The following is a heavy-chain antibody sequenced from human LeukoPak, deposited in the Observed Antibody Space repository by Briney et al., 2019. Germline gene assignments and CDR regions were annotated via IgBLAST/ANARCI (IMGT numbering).Heavy chain of an antibody. Sequence: SETPSLTCAVYGGSFSGYYWSWIRQPPGKGLEWIGEINHSGSTNYNPSLKSRVTISVDTSKNQFSLKLSSVTAADTAVYYCARNTRYCSSTSCYDDYWGQGTLVTVSS. V-gene: IGHV4-34*01. J-gene: IGHJ4*02. CDR3: ARNTRYCSSTSCYDDY. CDR1: GGSFSGYY. CDR2: INHSGST. D-gene: IGHD2-2*01.